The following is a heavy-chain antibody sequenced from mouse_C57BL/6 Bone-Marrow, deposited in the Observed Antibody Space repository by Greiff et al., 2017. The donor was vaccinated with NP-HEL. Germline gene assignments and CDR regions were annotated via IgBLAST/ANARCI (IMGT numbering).Heavy chain of an antibody. CDR1: GFTFSNYW. CDR2: ISFKSDNYAT. Sequence: EVQRVESGGGLVQPGGSMKLSCVASGFTFSNYWMNWVRQSPEKGLEWVAPISFKSDNYATHYAVSVNGRFTISRDDSKSRVYLQMNNFRAEDTGIYYCTEEDSNSDAYWGQGTLVTVSA. V-gene: IGHV6-3*01. D-gene: IGHD2-5*01. CDR3: TEEDSNSDAY. J-gene: IGHJ3*01.